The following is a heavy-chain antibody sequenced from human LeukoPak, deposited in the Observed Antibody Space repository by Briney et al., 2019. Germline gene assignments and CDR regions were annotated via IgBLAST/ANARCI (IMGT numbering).Heavy chain of an antibody. CDR1: GFTLISYW. CDR2: IKQDGSEK. Sequence: GGSLRLSCAASGFTLISYWMTWVRQAPGKGLEWVANIKQDGSEKYYVDSVKGRFTISRDNAKNSLYLQMNSLRAEDTAVYYCARDLYRIVVVPHYFDYWGQGTLVTASS. J-gene: IGHJ4*02. V-gene: IGHV3-7*01. CDR3: ARDLYRIVVVPHYFDY. D-gene: IGHD3-22*01.